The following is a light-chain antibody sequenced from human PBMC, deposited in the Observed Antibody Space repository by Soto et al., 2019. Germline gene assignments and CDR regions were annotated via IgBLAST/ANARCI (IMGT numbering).Light chain of an antibody. CDR1: QSVASN. Sequence: EIVMTQSTASLSVSPGESVTLSCRASQSVASNLAWYQQKPGQAPRLLIYGTSTRATGVPARFSGSGSGTDFTLTISSLQAADFAVYHCQHDNNWPITFGQGTRLEIK. V-gene: IGKV3-15*01. J-gene: IGKJ5*01. CDR3: QHDNNWPIT. CDR2: GTS.